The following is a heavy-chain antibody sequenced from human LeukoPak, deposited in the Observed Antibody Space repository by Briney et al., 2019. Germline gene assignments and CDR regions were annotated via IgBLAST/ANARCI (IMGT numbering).Heavy chain of an antibody. CDR1: GYSFTSYW. CDR3: ARHGGYCSGGSCYFYYGMDV. J-gene: IGHJ6*02. V-gene: IGHV5-10-1*01. CDR2: IDPSDSYT. Sequence: GESLKISCKGSGYSFTSYWISWVRQMPGKGLEWMGRIDPSDSYTNYSPSFQGHVTISADKSISTAYLQWSSLKASDTAMYYCARHGGYCSGGSCYFYYGMDVWGQGTTVTVSS. D-gene: IGHD2-15*01.